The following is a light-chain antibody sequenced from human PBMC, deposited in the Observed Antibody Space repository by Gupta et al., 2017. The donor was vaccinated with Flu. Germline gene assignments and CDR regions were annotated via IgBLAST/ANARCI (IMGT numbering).Light chain of an antibody. CDR2: DDS. CDR3: QVWDSTLNHVI. CDR1: NIGTKS. J-gene: IGLJ2*01. V-gene: IGLV3-21*02. Sequence: SYVLTPPPSVSVAPGQTARITCGEDNIGTKSVHWYQQKPGQAPVLVVYDDSDRPSGIPERFSGSNSGNTASLTIXRXEAGEEXDYYCQVWDSTLNHVIFGGGTKLTVL.